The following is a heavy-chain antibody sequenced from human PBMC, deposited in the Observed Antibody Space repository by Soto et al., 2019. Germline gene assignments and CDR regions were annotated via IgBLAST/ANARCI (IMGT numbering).Heavy chain of an antibody. Sequence: SETLSLTCTVSGGSIGSYDWSWIRQPPGKGLEWIGYIYYSGSTNYNPSLKSRVTISVDTSKNQFSLKLSSVTAADTAVYYCARGDSSGWYYFDYWGQGTLVTVSS. CDR1: GGSIGSYD. J-gene: IGHJ4*02. D-gene: IGHD6-19*01. CDR3: ARGDSSGWYYFDY. V-gene: IGHV4-59*01. CDR2: IYYSGST.